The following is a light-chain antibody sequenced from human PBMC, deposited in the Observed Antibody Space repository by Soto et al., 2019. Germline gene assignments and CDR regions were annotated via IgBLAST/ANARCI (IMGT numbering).Light chain of an antibody. CDR1: QSISSW. CDR3: QQYDSYPLT. V-gene: IGKV1-5*03. J-gene: IGKJ4*01. CDR2: RAS. Sequence: DIQMTQSPSTLPASVVARVTITCRASQSISSWLAWHKKETGKAPKLLIYRASSLESGVPSRFSGSGSGTEFTLSISRLQPDDSATYYGQQYDSYPLTFGGGTKVDIK.